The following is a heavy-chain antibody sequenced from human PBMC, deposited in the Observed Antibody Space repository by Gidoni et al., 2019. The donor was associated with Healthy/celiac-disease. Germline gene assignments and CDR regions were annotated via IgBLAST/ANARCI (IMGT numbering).Heavy chain of an antibody. Sequence: EVQLVESGGGWVKPGGSLRLSCAASGFTFSSYWMSWVRQAPGKGLEWVANIKQDGSEKYYVDSVKGRFTISRDNAKNSLYLQMNSLRAEDTAVYYCARVYFDWFGAWYGMDVWGQGTTVTVSS. CDR2: IKQDGSEK. V-gene: IGHV3-7*01. CDR3: ARVYFDWFGAWYGMDV. J-gene: IGHJ6*02. D-gene: IGHD3-9*01. CDR1: GFTFSSYW.